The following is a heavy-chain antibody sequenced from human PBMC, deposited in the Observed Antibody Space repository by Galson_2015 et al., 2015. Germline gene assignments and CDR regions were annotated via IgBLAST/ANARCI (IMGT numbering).Heavy chain of an antibody. CDR1: GFTFSSYA. D-gene: IGHD2-21*02. J-gene: IGHJ4*02. CDR2: ISYDGSNK. V-gene: IGHV3-30-3*01. Sequence: SLRLSCAASGFTFSSYAMHWVRQAPGKGLEWVAVISYDGSNKYYADSVKGRFTISRDNSKNTLYLQMNSLRAEDTAVYYCARDNSGLRYFVALVTAIPTAFDYWGQGTLVTVSS. CDR3: ARDNSGLRYFVALVTAIPTAFDY.